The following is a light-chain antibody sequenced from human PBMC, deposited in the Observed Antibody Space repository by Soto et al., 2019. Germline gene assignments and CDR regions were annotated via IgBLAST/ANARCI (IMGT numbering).Light chain of an antibody. CDR2: AAS. J-gene: IGKJ1*01. CDR3: QQSYSTPRT. CDR1: QSISSY. V-gene: IGKV1-39*01. Sequence: DIQMTQSPSSLSASVGDRVTITCRASQSISSYLNWYQQKPGKAPKLLIYAASSLQSGVASRFSGSGSGTDFTLTIRNLQPEDFATYYSQQSYSTPRTFGSGPNVDTK.